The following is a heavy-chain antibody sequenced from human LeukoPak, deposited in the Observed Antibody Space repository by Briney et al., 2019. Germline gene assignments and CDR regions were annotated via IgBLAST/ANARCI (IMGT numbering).Heavy chain of an antibody. CDR1: GFTFDDYA. CDR3: VRGTRAFDV. CDR2: ISWNSGSI. V-gene: IGHV3-9*01. J-gene: IGHJ3*01. Sequence: GGSLRLSCAASGFTFDDYAMHWVRHAPGKGLEWVSGISWNSGSIGYADSVKGRFTISRDNAQKSLYLQINSLRGDDTALYYCVRGTRAFDVWGQGTMVTVSS.